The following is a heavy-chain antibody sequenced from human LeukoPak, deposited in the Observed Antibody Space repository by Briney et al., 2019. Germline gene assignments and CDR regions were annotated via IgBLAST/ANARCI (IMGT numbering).Heavy chain of an antibody. CDR1: GYTFTGSY. Sequence: ASVKVSCKASGYTFTGSYMHWVRQAPGQGLEWRGGINHNNGATNYGQKFQGRVTMTWDTSISTGYIKLTRLTSDDAAVYFWGRGLEGGKWLGYWGQGALVTVSS. CDR2: INHNNGAT. D-gene: IGHD3-22*01. CDR3: GRGLEGGKWLGY. V-gene: IGHV1-2*02. J-gene: IGHJ4*02.